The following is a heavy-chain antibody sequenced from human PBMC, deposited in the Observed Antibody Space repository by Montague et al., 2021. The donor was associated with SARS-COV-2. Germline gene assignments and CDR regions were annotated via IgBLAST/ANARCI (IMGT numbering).Heavy chain of an antibody. J-gene: IGHJ4*02. V-gene: IGHV3-30-3*01. CDR2: ISYDGSDS. Sequence: SLRLSCAASGFTFRHSAMHWVRQAPGKGLEWVAIISYDGSDSNYADSVKGRLTISRDNSKNTLYLQVNSLTVEDTAVYYCARDGSDWYLLTCTYWGQGTLVTVSS. CDR3: ARDGSDWYLLTCTY. D-gene: IGHD2-15*01. CDR1: GFTFRHSA.